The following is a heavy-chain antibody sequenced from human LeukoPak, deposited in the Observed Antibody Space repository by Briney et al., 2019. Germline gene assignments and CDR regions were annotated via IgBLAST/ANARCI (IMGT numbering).Heavy chain of an antibody. V-gene: IGHV4-4*08. CDR2: IYTIGST. Sequence: SETLSLTCTVSGDSVSSYCWSWIRQSPGKGLEWIGYIYTIGSTNYNPSLKSRVTISVDTSQNQFSLKLTSVTAADTAVYYCARWIQLWSTFDYWGQGTLVTVSA. CDR1: GDSVSSYC. J-gene: IGHJ4*02. CDR3: ARWIQLWSTFDY. D-gene: IGHD5-18*01.